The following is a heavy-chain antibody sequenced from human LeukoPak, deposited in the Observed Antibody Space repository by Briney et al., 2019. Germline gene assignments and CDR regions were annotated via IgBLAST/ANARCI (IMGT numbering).Heavy chain of an antibody. J-gene: IGHJ3*02. CDR2: IYTSGST. V-gene: IGHV4-4*07. CDR1: GGSIGSYY. CDR3: AREKTVPDAFDI. Sequence: SETLSLTCTVSGGSIGSYYWSWIRQPAGKGLEWIGRIYTSGSTNYNPSLKSRVTMSVDTSKNQFSLKLSSVTAADTAVYYCAREKTVPDAFDIWGQGTMVTVSS. D-gene: IGHD4-17*01.